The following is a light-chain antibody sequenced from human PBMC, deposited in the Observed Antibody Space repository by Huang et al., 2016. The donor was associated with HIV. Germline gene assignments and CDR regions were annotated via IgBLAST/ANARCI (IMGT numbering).Light chain of an antibody. J-gene: IGKJ4*01. CDR2: DAS. Sequence: DIQMTQSPSVMSASVGDRVTISCRASQGISNRLVWFQQKPGRVPKRLIHDASSVESGVPTRFSGSGSGTEFTLTINSLQPEDFATYYCLQHNGHPLTFGGGTRVEIK. V-gene: IGKV1-17*03. CDR3: LQHNGHPLT. CDR1: QGISNR.